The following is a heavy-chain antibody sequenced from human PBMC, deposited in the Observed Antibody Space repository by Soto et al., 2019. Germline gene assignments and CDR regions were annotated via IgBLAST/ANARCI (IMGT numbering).Heavy chain of an antibody. CDR3: SRGILV. CDR2: ISYGGST. CDR1: GGSINSGGYC. Sequence: QVQLQESGPGRVKPSQTLSLTCTVSGGSINSGGYCWSWIRQHPGKGLDWIGCISYGGSTTYNPSLNSRVTISVDTSKNQCSLKLTSVTAADTAVFYCSRGILVWGQGALITVSS. D-gene: IGHD5-18*01. J-gene: IGHJ4*02. V-gene: IGHV4-31*03.